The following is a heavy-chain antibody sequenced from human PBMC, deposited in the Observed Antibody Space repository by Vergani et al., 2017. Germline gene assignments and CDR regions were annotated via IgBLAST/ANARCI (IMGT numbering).Heavy chain of an antibody. D-gene: IGHD2-15*01. CDR2: ISSSGSSI. CDR1: GFTFSSYE. CDR3: ARGGRLAVVVVVVGYFDY. J-gene: IGHJ4*02. V-gene: IGHV3-48*03. Sequence: EVQLVESGGGLVQPGGSLRLSCAASGFTFSSYEMNWVRQAPGKGLEWVSYISSSGSSIYYADSVKGRFTISRDNAKNSLYLQMNSLRAEDTAVYYCARGGRLAVVVVVVGYFDYWGQGTLVTVSS.